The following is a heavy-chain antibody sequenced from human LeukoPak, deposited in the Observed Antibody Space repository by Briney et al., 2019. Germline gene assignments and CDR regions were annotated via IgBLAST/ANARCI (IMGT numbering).Heavy chain of an antibody. CDR2: INSNSRNI. D-gene: IGHD7-27*01. CDR1: GSTFNRYS. V-gene: IGHV3-48*01. Sequence: GGSLRLSCAASGSTFNRYSINWVRQAPGKGLEWVSYINSNSRNIYYADSLKGRFTISRDNADNSLYLQMNSLTAGDTAVYYCVRGGTGDGNYFDYWGQGTLVTVSS. CDR3: VRGGTGDGNYFDY. J-gene: IGHJ4*02.